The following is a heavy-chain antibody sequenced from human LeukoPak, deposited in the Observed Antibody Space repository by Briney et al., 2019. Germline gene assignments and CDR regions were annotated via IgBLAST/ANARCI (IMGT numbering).Heavy chain of an antibody. CDR2: ISWNSGSI. CDR1: GSTFDDYA. J-gene: IGHJ4*02. V-gene: IGHV3-9*01. CDR3: AKDYSWFGELSSGSSLDY. D-gene: IGHD3-10*01. Sequence: GGSLRLSCAASGSTFDDYAMHWVRQAPGKGLEWVSGISWNSGSIGYADSVKGRFTISRDNAKNSLYLQMNSLRAEDTALYYCAKDYSWFGELSSGSSLDYWGQGTLVTVSS.